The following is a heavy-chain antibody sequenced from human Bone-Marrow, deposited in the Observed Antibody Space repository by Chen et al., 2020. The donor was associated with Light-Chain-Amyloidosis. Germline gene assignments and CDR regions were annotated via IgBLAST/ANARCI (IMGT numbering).Heavy chain of an antibody. Sequence: GGGVVQPGGSLRLSCAASGFTFSRYGMHWVRQAPGKGLEWVAFIRYDGSNKYYADSVKGRFTISRDNSKNTLYLQMNSLRAEDTAVYYCAKEPSRHMVRGEPELDYWGQGTLVTVSS. J-gene: IGHJ4*02. CDR1: GFTFSRYG. V-gene: IGHV3-30*02. CDR3: AKEPSRHMVRGEPELDY. CDR2: IRYDGSNK. D-gene: IGHD3-10*01.